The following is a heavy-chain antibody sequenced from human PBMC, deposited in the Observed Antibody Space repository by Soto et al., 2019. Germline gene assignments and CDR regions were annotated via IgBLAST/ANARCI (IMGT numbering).Heavy chain of an antibody. V-gene: IGHV3-48*01. D-gene: IGHD6-19*01. CDR1: GFTFSSYS. J-gene: IGHJ4*02. CDR3: ARVGSSGWSDY. CDR2: ISSSSSTI. Sequence: EVQLVESGGGLVQPGGSLRLSCAASGFTFSSYSMNWVRQAPGKGLEWVSYISSSSSTIYYADSVKGRFTISRDNAKNSLYLQMNSLRAEDTAVYSCARVGSSGWSDYWGQGTLVTVSS.